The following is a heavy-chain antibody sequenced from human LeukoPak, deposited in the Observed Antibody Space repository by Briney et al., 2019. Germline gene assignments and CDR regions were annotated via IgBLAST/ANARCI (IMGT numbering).Heavy chain of an antibody. J-gene: IGHJ4*02. CDR2: IYTSGST. CDR3: ARLSRDGYNFVDY. CDR1: GGSIGSGSYY. D-gene: IGHD5-24*01. V-gene: IGHV4-61*02. Sequence: KPSETLSLTCTVSGGSIGSGSYYWSWIRQPAGKGLEWIGRIYTSGSTNYNPSLKSRVTISVDTSKNQFSLKLSSVTAADTAVYYCARLSRDGYNFVDYWGQGTLVTVSS.